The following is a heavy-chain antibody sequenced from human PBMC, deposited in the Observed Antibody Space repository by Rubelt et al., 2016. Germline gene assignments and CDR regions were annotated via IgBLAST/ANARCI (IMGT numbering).Heavy chain of an antibody. CDR2: INHSGST. J-gene: IGHJ4*02. CDR3: ARGAVRGVIPY. D-gene: IGHD3-10*01. V-gene: IGHV4-34*01. CDR1: GGSFSGYY. Sequence: QVQLQQWGAGLLKPSETLSLTCAVYGGSFSGYYWSWIRQPPGKGLEWIGEINHSGSTNYNPSPKSRVTISVDTSKNQFSLKRSSVTAADTAVYYCARGAVRGVIPYWGQGTLVTVSS.